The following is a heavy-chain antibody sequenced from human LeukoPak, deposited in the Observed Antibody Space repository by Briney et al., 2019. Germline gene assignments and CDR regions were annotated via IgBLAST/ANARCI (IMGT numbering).Heavy chain of an antibody. D-gene: IGHD3-10*01. V-gene: IGHV3-23*01. J-gene: IGHJ6*03. Sequence: PGGSLRLSCAASGFTFTNAWMSWVRQAPGKGLEWVSAISGSGGSTYYADSVKGRFTISRDNSKNTLYLQMNSLRAEDTAVYYCAKFGDGYYYYYMDVWGKGTTVTVSS. CDR1: GFTFTNAW. CDR2: ISGSGGST. CDR3: AKFGDGYYYYYMDV.